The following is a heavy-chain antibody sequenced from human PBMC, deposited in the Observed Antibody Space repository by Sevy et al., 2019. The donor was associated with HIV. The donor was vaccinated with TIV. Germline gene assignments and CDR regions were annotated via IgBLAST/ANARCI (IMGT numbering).Heavy chain of an antibody. V-gene: IGHV3-23*01. D-gene: IGHD3-22*01. J-gene: IGHJ4*02. Sequence: GGSLRLSCAASGFTFSSYAMSWVRQAPGKGLEWVSAISGSGGSTYYADSVKGRFTISRDNSKNTPYLQMNSLRAEDTAVYYCAKSGPYYYDSSGYYYCFDYWGQGTLVTVSS. CDR2: ISGSGGST. CDR1: GFTFSSYA. CDR3: AKSGPYYYDSSGYYYCFDY.